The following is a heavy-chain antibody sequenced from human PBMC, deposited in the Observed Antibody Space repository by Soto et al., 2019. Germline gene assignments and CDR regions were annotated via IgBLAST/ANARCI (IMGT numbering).Heavy chain of an antibody. CDR2: IYYSGST. D-gene: IGHD5-12*01. CDR1: GGSISSGGYY. Sequence: SETLSLTCTVSGGSISSGGYYWSWIRQHPGKGLEWIGYIYYSGSTYYNPSLKSRVTISVDTPKNQFSLKLSSVTAADTAVYYCASGYDWNYYYGMDVWGQGTTVTVSS. V-gene: IGHV4-31*03. CDR3: ASGYDWNYYYGMDV. J-gene: IGHJ6*02.